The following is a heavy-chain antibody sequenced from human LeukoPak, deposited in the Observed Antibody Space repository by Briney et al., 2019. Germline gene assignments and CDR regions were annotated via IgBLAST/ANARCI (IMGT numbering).Heavy chain of an antibody. V-gene: IGHV4-39*07. CDR3: AREANCDGTTCPPT. J-gene: IGHJ5*02. D-gene: IGHD2-2*01. Sequence: SETLSLTCTVSGGSIRISSYYWGWIRQPPGKGLEWIASIYYTGTTYYNPSLESRVTISLDTSANHLSLKVTSVTAADTAVYYWAREANCDGTTCPPTWGPGTLVTVSS. CDR1: GGSIRISSYY. CDR2: IYYTGTT.